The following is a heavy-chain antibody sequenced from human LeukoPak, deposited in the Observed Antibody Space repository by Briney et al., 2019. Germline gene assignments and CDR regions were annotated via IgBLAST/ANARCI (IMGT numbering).Heavy chain of an antibody. CDR2: INPNSGGT. D-gene: IGHD4-11*01. J-gene: IGHJ4*02. CDR1: GYTFTGYY. Sequence: ASVKVSCKASGYTFTGYYMHWVRQAPGQGLEWMGWINPNSGGTNYAQKFQGRVTITRDTSISTAYMELSTFRSDDTAVYYCAREATVTIGYWGQGTLVTVSS. CDR3: AREATVTIGY. V-gene: IGHV1-2*02.